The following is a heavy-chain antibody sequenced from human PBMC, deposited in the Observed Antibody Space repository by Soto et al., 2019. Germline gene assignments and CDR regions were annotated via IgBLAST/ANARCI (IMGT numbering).Heavy chain of an antibody. J-gene: IGHJ4*02. CDR2: ISGSGGST. CDR1: GFTFSSYA. V-gene: IGHV3-23*01. D-gene: IGHD2-21*02. Sequence: EVQLLESGGGLVQPGGSLRLSCAASGFTFSSYAMSWVRQAPGKGLEWVSAISGSGGSTYYADSVKGRFTISRENSKNTVYLQINSLRAEDTAVYYCALYCGGDCYSSYYWGQGTLVTVSS. CDR3: ALYCGGDCYSSYY.